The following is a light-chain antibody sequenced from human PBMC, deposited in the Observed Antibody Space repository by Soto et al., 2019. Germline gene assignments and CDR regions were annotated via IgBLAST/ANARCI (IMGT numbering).Light chain of an antibody. CDR2: STS. V-gene: IGLV8-61*01. CDR1: SGSVSTAHN. Sequence: QTVVTQESSLSVSPGGAVTLTCGLISGSVSTAHNPNWYQQTPGQAPRTLIYSTSSRSSGVPDRFSGSILGNKAALTITGAQADDESDYYCALFLGNGISVFGTGTKVTVL. CDR3: ALFLGNGISV. J-gene: IGLJ1*01.